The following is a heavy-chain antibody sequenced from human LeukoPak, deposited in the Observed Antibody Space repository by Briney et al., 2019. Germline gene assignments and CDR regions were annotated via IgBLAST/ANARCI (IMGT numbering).Heavy chain of an antibody. V-gene: IGHV3-21*01. J-gene: IGHJ6*02. CDR1: GFTFSSYS. CDR3: ARDMGVVVVPAAMRSFYYGMDV. Sequence: GGSLRLSCAASGFTFSSYSMNWVRQAPGKGLEWVTSISSSSSYIYYADSVKGRFTISRDNAKNSLYLQMNSLRAEDTAVYYCARDMGVVVVPAAMRSFYYGMDVWGQGTTVTVSS. CDR2: ISSSSSYI. D-gene: IGHD2-2*01.